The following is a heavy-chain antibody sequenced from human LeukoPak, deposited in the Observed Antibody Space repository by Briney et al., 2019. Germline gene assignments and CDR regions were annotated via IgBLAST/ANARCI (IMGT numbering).Heavy chain of an antibody. V-gene: IGHV1-69*05. CDR2: IIPNFGKS. Sequence: GASVKVSCXASGCTFSSYAINWVRLAPGQGLGWMGGIIPNFGKSNYAQKFQGRVTITKNESTSTPYMELNSLGSDGTAVYYCARAFPSYESSVYFCYFFDYWGQGTLVTVSS. J-gene: IGHJ4*02. CDR3: ARAFPSYESSVYFCYFFDY. CDR1: GCTFSSYA. D-gene: IGHD3-22*01.